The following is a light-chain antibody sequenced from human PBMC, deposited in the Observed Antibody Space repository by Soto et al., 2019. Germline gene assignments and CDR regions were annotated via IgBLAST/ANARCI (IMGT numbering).Light chain of an antibody. CDR2: EVR. J-gene: IGLJ3*02. CDR3: SAYTARRTLV. CDR1: MRDVGAYNL. Sequence: QSVLTQPASVSGSAGQSITISCSGTMRDVGAYNLVSWYQQHTGTAPKLIIYEVRNRPSGISSRFSGSRSGNTATLTISGLQSEDEGDYYCSAYTARRTLVFGGVTKLTVL. V-gene: IGLV2-14*01.